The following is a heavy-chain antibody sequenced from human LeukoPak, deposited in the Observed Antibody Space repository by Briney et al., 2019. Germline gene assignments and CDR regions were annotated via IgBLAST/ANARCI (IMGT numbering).Heavy chain of an antibody. CDR1: DGSISAYY. CDR3: ARGAALVTHRYFDY. D-gene: IGHD5-18*01. CDR2: IFYEGKT. J-gene: IGHJ4*02. Sequence: SETLSLTCTVSDGSISAYYWSWIRQSPGKGLEWIGYIFYEGKTVHNPSLESRVTFSIGSPNNHFFLRMTSVTAADTAVYYCARGAALVTHRYFDYWGPGTLVTVSS. V-gene: IGHV4-59*08.